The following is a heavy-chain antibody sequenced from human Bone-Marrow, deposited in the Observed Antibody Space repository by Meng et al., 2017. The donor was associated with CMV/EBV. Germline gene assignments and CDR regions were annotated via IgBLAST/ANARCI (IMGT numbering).Heavy chain of an antibody. CDR3: VRGQLMIVVVATSNGLDV. Sequence: SEILSFTCGVHGGFSSNYYWTWTRQSPGEGLECIGEINHSGNTNYTPSLAARVTISVDTSKGQFSLSLNSVTAADTAVYYCVRGQLMIVVVATSNGLDVWGQGTTVTISS. CDR2: INHSGNT. J-gene: IGHJ6*01. V-gene: IGHV4-34*01. CDR1: GGFSSNYY. D-gene: IGHD2-21*01.